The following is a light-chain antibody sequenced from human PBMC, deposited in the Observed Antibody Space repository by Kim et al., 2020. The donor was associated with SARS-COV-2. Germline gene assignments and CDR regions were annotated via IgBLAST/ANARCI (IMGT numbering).Light chain of an antibody. CDR1: QRISKY. CDR2: ATS. CDR3: LQYNSYSFA. V-gene: IGKV1-16*02. Sequence: IQMTKSPSSLSASVGDTVTITCRSSQRISKYLAWFQQRPGKAPKSLIYATSSLQTGVPSKFSGSGSETDFTLTIRSLQPEDFATYHCLQYNSYSFAVGPGTKVDI. J-gene: IGKJ3*01.